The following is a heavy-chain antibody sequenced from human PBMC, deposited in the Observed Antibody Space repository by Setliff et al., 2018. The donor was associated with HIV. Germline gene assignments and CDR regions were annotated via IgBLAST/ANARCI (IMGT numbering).Heavy chain of an antibody. CDR1: GGSFSDYY. V-gene: IGHV4-34*01. D-gene: IGHD6-19*01. J-gene: IGHJ5*02. CDR3: ARPHSGRGGGAYFDP. Sequence: PSETLSLTCAVYGGSFSDYYWSWIRQPPGQGLEWIGEINHSGSTNYNASLKSRVAISVDTSKNQFSLQLRSVTAADTAVYYGARPHSGRGGGAYFDPWGQGSLVTVSS. CDR2: INHSGST.